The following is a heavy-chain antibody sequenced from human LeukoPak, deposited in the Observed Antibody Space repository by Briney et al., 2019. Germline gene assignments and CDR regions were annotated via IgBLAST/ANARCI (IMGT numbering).Heavy chain of an antibody. Sequence: ASVKVSCKASGGTFSSYAMSWVRQAPGKGLEWVSAISGSGGSTYYADSVKGRFTISRDNSKNTLYLQMNSLRAEDTAVYYCVRGGDNHGFDIWGQGTMVTVSS. D-gene: IGHD2-21*02. V-gene: IGHV3-23*01. J-gene: IGHJ3*02. CDR2: ISGSGGST. CDR1: GGTFSSYA. CDR3: VRGGDNHGFDI.